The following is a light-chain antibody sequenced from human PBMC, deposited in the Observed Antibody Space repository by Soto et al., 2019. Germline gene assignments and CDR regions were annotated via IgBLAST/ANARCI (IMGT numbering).Light chain of an antibody. V-gene: IGKV3-20*01. CDR3: QQYGSTVT. J-gene: IGKJ4*02. Sequence: EIVLTQSPGTLYLSLGESATLSCRASQSVSSIYLAWYQQRPGQAPRLLILGASRRATGVPERFSGSGSWTYFTLTISRLEPEDFAVYYWQQYGSTVTCVGVTKVDI. CDR2: GAS. CDR1: QSVSSIY.